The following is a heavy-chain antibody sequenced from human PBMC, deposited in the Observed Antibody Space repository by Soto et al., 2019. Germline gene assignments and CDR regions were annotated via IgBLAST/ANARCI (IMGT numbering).Heavy chain of an antibody. CDR2: IIPIFGTA. CDR1: GGTFSSYA. CDR3: ARDHPRGYYDSSGYLDAFDI. Sequence: SVKVSCKASGGTFSSYAISWVRQAPGQGLEWMGGIIPIFGTANYAQKFQGRVTITADESTSTAYMELSSLRSEDTAVYYCARDHPRGYYDSSGYLDAFDIWGKGTMVTVSS. V-gene: IGHV1-69*13. J-gene: IGHJ3*02. D-gene: IGHD3-22*01.